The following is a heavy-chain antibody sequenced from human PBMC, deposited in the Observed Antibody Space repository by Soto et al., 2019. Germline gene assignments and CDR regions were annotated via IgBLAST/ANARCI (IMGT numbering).Heavy chain of an antibody. CDR1: GFTFSSYG. CDR2: ISYDGSNK. V-gene: IGHV3-30*18. J-gene: IGHJ6*02. CDR3: AKDLVSSGDLGAPLAPMDV. D-gene: IGHD4-17*01. Sequence: QVQLVESGGGVVQPGRSLRLCCAVSGFTFSSYGMHWVRQAPDKGLEWVAVISYDGSNKYYADSVKGRFTISRDNSKNTLYLQMNSLRPADTGVYYCAKDLVSSGDLGAPLAPMDVWGQGTMVTVSS.